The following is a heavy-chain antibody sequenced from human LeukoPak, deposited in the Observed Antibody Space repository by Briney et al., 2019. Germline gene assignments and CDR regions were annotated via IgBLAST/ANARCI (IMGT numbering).Heavy chain of an antibody. CDR3: ARKGSGTYYTFDY. V-gene: IGHV4-59*01. J-gene: IGHJ4*02. CDR1: GGSISSYY. Sequence: SETLSLTCTVSGGSISSYYWSWIRQPPGKGLEWIGYIYYSGSTNYNPSPKSRVTISVDRSKNQFSLKLRSVTAADTAVYYCARKGSGTYYTFDYWGQGALVTVSS. D-gene: IGHD3-10*01. CDR2: IYYSGST.